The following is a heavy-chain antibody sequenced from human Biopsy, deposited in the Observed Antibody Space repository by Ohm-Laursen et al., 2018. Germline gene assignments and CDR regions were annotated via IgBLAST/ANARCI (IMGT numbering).Heavy chain of an antibody. CDR3: ARDVKRYCSGTSCYSGYFGMDV. D-gene: IGHD2-2*01. CDR1: GGPIDSYY. J-gene: IGHJ6*02. V-gene: IGHV4-59*01. CDR2: VYYSGTT. Sequence: ETLSLTCTVSGGPIDSYYWSWIRQPPGKGLEWIGDVYYSGTTNYNPSLKSRLTISVDTSKNQFSLNLNSVTAADTAVYFCARDVKRYCSGTSCYSGYFGMDVWGQGTTVTVS.